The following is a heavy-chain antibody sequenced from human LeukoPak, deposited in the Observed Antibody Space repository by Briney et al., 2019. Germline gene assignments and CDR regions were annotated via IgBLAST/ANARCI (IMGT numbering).Heavy chain of an antibody. D-gene: IGHD3-22*01. CDR2: INHSGSN. CDR3: ARDLYYYDSSGSHRCDY. Sequence: SETLSLTCAVYGGSFSDYYRSWIRQPPGKGLEWIGEINHSGSNNYNPSLKRRVTISVDTSKNQFSLKLSSVTAADTAVYYCARDLYYYDSSGSHRCDYWGQGTLVTVSS. CDR1: GGSFSDYY. J-gene: IGHJ4*02. V-gene: IGHV4-34*01.